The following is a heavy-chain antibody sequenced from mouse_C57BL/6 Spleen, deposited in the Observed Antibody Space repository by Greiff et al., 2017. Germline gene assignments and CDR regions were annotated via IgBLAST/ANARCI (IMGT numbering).Heavy chain of an antibody. V-gene: IGHV1-80*01. D-gene: IGHD1-1*01. CDR1: GYAFSSYW. CDR3: ARGTLYYGSSYYAMDY. J-gene: IGHJ4*01. Sequence: QVHVKQSGAELVKPGASVKISCKASGYAFSSYWMNWVKQRPGKGLEWIGQIYPGDGDTNSNGKFKGKATLTADKSSSTAYMQLSSLTSEDSAVYFCARGTLYYGSSYYAMDYWGQGTSVTVSS. CDR2: IYPGDGDT.